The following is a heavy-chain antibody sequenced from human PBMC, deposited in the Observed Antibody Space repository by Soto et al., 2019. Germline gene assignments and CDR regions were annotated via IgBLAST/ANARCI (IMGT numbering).Heavy chain of an antibody. CDR3: AREDIVVVPVWGGMDV. Sequence: SETLSLTCTVSGGSISSGDYYWSWIRQPPGKGLEWIGYIYYSGSTYYNPSLKSRVTISVDTSKNQFSLRLSSVTAADTAVYYCAREDIVVVPVWGGMDVWGQGTTVTVSS. V-gene: IGHV4-30-4*01. CDR1: GGSISSGDYY. CDR2: IYYSGST. D-gene: IGHD2-2*01. J-gene: IGHJ6*02.